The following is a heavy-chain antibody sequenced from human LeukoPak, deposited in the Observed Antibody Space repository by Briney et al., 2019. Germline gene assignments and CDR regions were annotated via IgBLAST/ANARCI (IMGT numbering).Heavy chain of an antibody. J-gene: IGHJ4*02. CDR3: ARDTSPGITGTY. CDR2: IYHDGRI. V-gene: IGHV4-4*02. Sequence: SGTLSLTCAVSGGSISSSNWWSWVRQPPGKGLEWIGSIYHDGRIDYNPSLKSRVTISRDTSNDQFSLKLSSVTAADTAMYYCARDTSPGITGTYWGQGTLVTVSS. CDR1: GGSISSSNW. D-gene: IGHD1-20*01.